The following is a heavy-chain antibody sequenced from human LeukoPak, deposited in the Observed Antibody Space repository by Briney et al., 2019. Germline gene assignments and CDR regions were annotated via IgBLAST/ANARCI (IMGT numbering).Heavy chain of an antibody. D-gene: IGHD3-9*01. J-gene: IGHJ3*01. CDR1: GASLSGSQYY. CDR3: ARHRGSLKTGYSPKNPLDV. V-gene: IGHV4-39*01. CDR2: IFYTGST. Sequence: SETLSLTCSVSGASLSGSQYYWGWIRQPPGRPLQWIATIFYTGSTLYNPSLSSRVSLSVDTSKKQISLRLTSVTAADSALYYCARHRGSLKTGYSPKNPLDVWGQGPMVTVSS.